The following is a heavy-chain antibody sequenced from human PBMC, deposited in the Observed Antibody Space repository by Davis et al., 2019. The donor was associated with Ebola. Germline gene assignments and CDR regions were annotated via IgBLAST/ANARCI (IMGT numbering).Heavy chain of an antibody. V-gene: IGHV4-34*01. D-gene: IGHD1-7*01. J-gene: IGHJ6*02. CDR2: INHSGST. Sequence: SETLSPTFAVYGGSFSGYYWSWIRQPPGKGLEWIGEINHSGSTNYNPSLKSRVTISVDTSKNQFSLKLSSVTAADTAVYYCAGGDVNWNYRTRIVYYYYGMDVWGQGTTVTVSS. CDR1: GGSFSGYY. CDR3: AGGDVNWNYRTRIVYYYYGMDV.